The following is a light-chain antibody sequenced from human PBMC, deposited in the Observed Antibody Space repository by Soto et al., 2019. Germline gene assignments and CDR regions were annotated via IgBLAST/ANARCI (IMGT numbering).Light chain of an antibody. V-gene: IGLV1-40*01. Sequence: QSVLTQPPSVSGAPGQTVTISCTGSSSNIGAGYDAHWYQHLPGTAPKLLIYGNINRPSGVPDRFSGSKSGTSASLAITGLQADDEADYYCQSYDSRLSGSVCGTGTKVTVL. CDR1: SSNIGAGYD. CDR2: GNI. J-gene: IGLJ1*01. CDR3: QSYDSRLSGSV.